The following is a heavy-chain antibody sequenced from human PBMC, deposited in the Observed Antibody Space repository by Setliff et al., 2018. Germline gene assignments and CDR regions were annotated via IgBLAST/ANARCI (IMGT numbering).Heavy chain of an antibody. J-gene: IGHJ4*02. CDR3: ARTDGTNLGYFDN. Sequence: GGSLRLSCAASGFTFNNYWMSWVRQAPGKGLEWVANINQRESAKLYVDSVKGRFTISRDNAENSLYLQMTSLRAEDTAVYYCARTDGTNLGYFDNWGQGTLVTVPQ. CDR2: INQRESAK. D-gene: IGHD2-8*01. CDR1: GFTFNNYW. V-gene: IGHV3-7*03.